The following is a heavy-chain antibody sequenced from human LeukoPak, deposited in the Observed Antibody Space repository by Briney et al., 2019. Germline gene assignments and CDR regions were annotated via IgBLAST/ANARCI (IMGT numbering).Heavy chain of an antibody. D-gene: IGHD3-10*01. CDR3: AKGRMVRGVYYFDY. CDR2: ISGSGGST. CDR1: GLTFSSYA. Sequence: GGSLRLSCAASGLTFSSYAMSWVRQAPGKGLEWVSAISGSGGSTYYADSVKGRFTISRDNSKNTLYLQMNSLRAEDTAVYYCAKGRMVRGVYYFDYWGQGTLVTVSS. V-gene: IGHV3-23*01. J-gene: IGHJ4*02.